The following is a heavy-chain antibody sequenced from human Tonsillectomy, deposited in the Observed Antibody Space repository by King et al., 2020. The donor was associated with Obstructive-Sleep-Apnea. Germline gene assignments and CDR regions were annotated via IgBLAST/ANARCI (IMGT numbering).Heavy chain of an antibody. CDR2: INHSGST. J-gene: IGHJ4*02. CDR1: GGSFSGYY. CDR3: ARVGSGYGTYYFDY. Sequence: VQLQQWGAGLLKPSETLSLTCAVYGGSFSGYYWSWIRQPPGKGLEWIGEINHSGSTNYNPSLKSRVTISVDTSKNQFSLKLSSVTAADTAVYYCARVGSGYGTYYFDYWGQGTLVTVSS. V-gene: IGHV4-34*01. D-gene: IGHD3-3*01.